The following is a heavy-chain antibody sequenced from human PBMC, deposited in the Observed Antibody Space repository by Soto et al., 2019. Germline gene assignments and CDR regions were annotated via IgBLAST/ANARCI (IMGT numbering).Heavy chain of an antibody. CDR2: IHYSGTT. CDR1: DGSISSYY. J-gene: IGHJ5*02. CDR3: ARQLFDSSLLWFDP. D-gene: IGHD3-10*01. Sequence: SETLSLTCSVSDGSISSYYWNWIRQPPGKGLEWIGYIHYSGTTNYNPSLKSRVTISVDTSQNQFSLELSSVTDADTAVYYCARQLFDSSLLWFDPWGQGTLVTVSS. V-gene: IGHV4-59*08.